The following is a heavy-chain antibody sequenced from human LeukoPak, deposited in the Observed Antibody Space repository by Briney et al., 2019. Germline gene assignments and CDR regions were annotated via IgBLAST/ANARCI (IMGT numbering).Heavy chain of an antibody. CDR1: GFTFSSYA. D-gene: IGHD3-22*01. Sequence: GGSLRLSCAASGFTFSSYAMHWVRQAPGKGLEWVAVISYDGSNKYYADSVKGRFTISRDNSKNTLYLQMNSLRAEDTAVYYCATTTYDSSGYYSMGAFDIWGQGTMVTVSS. V-gene: IGHV3-30*04. CDR3: ATTTYDSSGYYSMGAFDI. J-gene: IGHJ3*02. CDR2: ISYDGSNK.